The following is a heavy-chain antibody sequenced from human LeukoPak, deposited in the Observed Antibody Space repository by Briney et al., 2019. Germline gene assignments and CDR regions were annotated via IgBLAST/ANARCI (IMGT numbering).Heavy chain of an antibody. D-gene: IGHD6-13*01. CDR2: IKQDGSEK. Sequence: GSLILSCAASGFTFSTYWMSWVRPAPGKGLEWVANIKQDGSEKYYVDSVKGRFTISRDNAKNSLYLQMNSLRAEDTAMYYCARDSAGNDYWGQGTLVTVSS. CDR1: GFTFSTYW. CDR3: ARDSAGNDY. V-gene: IGHV3-7*01. J-gene: IGHJ4*02.